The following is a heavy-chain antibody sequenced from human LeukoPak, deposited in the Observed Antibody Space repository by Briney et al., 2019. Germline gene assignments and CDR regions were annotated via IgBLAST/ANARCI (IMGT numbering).Heavy chain of an antibody. V-gene: IGHV3-23*01. CDR2: ISGSGGST. Sequence: GGSLRLSCAASGFTFSSYAMSWVRQAPGKGLEWVSAISGSGGSTYYADSVKGRFTISRDNARNSLYLQMNSLRAEDTAVYYCARAQRGAAGYYFDYWGQGTLVTVSS. CDR3: ARAQRGAAGYYFDY. J-gene: IGHJ4*02. D-gene: IGHD6-13*01. CDR1: GFTFSSYA.